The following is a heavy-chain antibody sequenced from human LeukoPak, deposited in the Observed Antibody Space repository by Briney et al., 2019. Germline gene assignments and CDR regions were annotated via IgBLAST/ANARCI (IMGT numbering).Heavy chain of an antibody. CDR3: AREDYSSRGLDY. CDR1: GVSISTNY. V-gene: IGHV4-4*07. CDR2: MHTSGIT. J-gene: IGHJ4*02. D-gene: IGHD6-13*01. Sequence: SETLSLTCNVSGVSISTNYWSWIRQPPGKGLEWIGRMHTSGITNNNPSLQSRVTMSLDTSKNQFSLNLISETAADTAVYDCAREDYSSRGLDYWGQGTLVTFSS.